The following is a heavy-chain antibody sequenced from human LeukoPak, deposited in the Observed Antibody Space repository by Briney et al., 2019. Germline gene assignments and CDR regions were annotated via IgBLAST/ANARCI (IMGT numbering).Heavy chain of an antibody. CDR2: IYYSGST. J-gene: IGHJ4*02. Sequence: SETLSLTCTVSGGSMSSYYWSWIRQPPGKGLEWIGYIYYSGSTNYNPSLKSRVTISVDTSKNQFSLKLSSVTAADTAVYYCARDYGSSGRQIVDHWGQGTLVTVSS. CDR3: ARDYGSSGRQIVDH. D-gene: IGHD6-19*01. CDR1: GGSMSSYY. V-gene: IGHV4-59*01.